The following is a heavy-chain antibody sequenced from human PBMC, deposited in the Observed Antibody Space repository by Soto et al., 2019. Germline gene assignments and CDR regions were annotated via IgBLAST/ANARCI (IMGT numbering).Heavy chain of an antibody. Sequence: SETLSLTCTVSGGSISSYYWSWIRQPPGKGLEWIGYIYYSGSTNYNPSLKSRVTISVDTSKNQFSLKLSSVTAADTAVYYCALDFSLLRSSGYYFVAFDIWGQGTMVTVSS. V-gene: IGHV4-59*01. CDR3: ALDFSLLRSSGYYFVAFDI. CDR2: IYYSGST. CDR1: GGSISSYY. D-gene: IGHD3-22*01. J-gene: IGHJ3*02.